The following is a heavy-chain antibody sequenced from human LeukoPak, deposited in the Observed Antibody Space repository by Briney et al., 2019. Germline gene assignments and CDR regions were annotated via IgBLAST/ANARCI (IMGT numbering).Heavy chain of an antibody. D-gene: IGHD6-19*01. Sequence: GGSLRLSCAASGFTVSSNYMSWVRQAPGKGLEWVSSISGGGDRINYADSVKGRFTISRDNSRNTLYLQMNNLGAEDTAVYYCAKNPLLAGTIYFDYWGQGTLVTVSS. CDR2: ISGGGDRI. V-gene: IGHV3-23*01. CDR3: AKNPLLAGTIYFDY. CDR1: GFTVSSNY. J-gene: IGHJ4*02.